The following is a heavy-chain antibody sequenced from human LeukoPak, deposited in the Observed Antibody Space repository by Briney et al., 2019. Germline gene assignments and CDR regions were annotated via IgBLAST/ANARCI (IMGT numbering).Heavy chain of an antibody. CDR2: IKQDGSEK. Sequence: GDSLRLSCVDSGFTFSTYWMSWVRQAPGKGLEWVANIKQDGSEKYYVDSVKGRFTISRDNAQNSLYLQMNRLGADDTAVYYCASGNGMDVWGQGTTVTVSS. V-gene: IGHV3-7*05. CDR3: ASGNGMDV. J-gene: IGHJ6*02. CDR1: GFTFSTYW.